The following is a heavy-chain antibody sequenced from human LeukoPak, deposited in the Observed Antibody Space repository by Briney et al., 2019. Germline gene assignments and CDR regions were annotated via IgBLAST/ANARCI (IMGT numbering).Heavy chain of an antibody. Sequence: GGSLRLSCAASGFTFSSYAMSWVRQAPGKGLEWVSAISGGGGSTYYADSVKGRFTISRDNSKNTLYLQMNSLRAEDTAVYYCAKDGRYYDSSRWGQGTLVTVSS. J-gene: IGHJ4*02. D-gene: IGHD3-22*01. CDR3: AKDGRYYDSSR. CDR2: ISGGGGST. V-gene: IGHV3-23*01. CDR1: GFTFSSYA.